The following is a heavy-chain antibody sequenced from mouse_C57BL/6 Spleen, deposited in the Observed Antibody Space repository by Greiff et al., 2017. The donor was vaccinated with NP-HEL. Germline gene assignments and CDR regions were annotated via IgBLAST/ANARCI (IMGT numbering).Heavy chain of an antibody. CDR2: ISYDGSN. CDR3: AREGDYDSRAMDY. D-gene: IGHD2-4*01. V-gene: IGHV3-6*01. J-gene: IGHJ4*01. Sequence: VQLKESGPGLVKPSQSLSLTCSVTGYSITSGYYWNRIRQFPGNKLEWMGYISYDGSNNYNPSLKNRISITRDTSKNQFFLKLNSVTTEDTATYYCAREGDYDSRAMDYWGQGTSVTVSS. CDR1: GYSITSGYY.